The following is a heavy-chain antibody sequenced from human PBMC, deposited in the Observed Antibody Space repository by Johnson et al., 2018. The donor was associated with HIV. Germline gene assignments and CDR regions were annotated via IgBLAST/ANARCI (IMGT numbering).Heavy chain of an antibody. V-gene: IGHV3-30*03. Sequence: QMQLVESGGGLVKPGGSLRLSCAASGFTFTDYYMNWMRQAPGKGLEWVAVISYDGSNKYYADSVKGRFTISRDNSKNTLYLQMNSLIAEDTAVYYCASGGYSSSWYTEQGAFDIWGQGTMVTVSS. CDR2: ISYDGSNK. CDR1: GFTFTDYY. D-gene: IGHD6-13*01. CDR3: ASGGYSSSWYTEQGAFDI. J-gene: IGHJ3*02.